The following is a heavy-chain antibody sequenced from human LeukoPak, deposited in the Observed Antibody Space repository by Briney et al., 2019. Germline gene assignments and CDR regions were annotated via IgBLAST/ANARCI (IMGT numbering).Heavy chain of an antibody. J-gene: IGHJ4*02. CDR2: IYYSGST. D-gene: IGHD5-18*01. Sequence: SETLSLTCTVSGGPISSYYWSWIRQPPGKGLEWIGYIYYSGSTNYNPSLKSRVTISVDTSKNQFSLKLSSVTAADTAVYYCARHAGYSYGSEVWGQGTLVTVSS. CDR1: GGPISSYY. CDR3: ARHAGYSYGSEV. V-gene: IGHV4-59*08.